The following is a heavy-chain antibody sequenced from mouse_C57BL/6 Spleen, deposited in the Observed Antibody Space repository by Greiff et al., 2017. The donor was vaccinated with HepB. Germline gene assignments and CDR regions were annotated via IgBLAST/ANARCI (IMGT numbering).Heavy chain of an antibody. CDR3: TRDRDYYGSLYMDY. CDR2: ISSGGDYI. Sequence: EVQRVESGEGLVKPGGSLKLSCAASGFTFSSYAMSWVRQTPEKRLEWVAYISSGGDYIYYADTVKGRFTISRDNARNTLYLQMSSLKSEDTAMYYCTRDRDYYGSLYMDYWGQGTSVTVSS. V-gene: IGHV5-9-1*02. J-gene: IGHJ4*01. CDR1: GFTFSSYA. D-gene: IGHD1-1*01.